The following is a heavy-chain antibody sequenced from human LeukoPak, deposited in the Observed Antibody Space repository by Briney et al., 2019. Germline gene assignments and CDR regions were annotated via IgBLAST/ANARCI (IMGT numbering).Heavy chain of an antibody. CDR1: GFTLSNAW. Sequence: GGSLRLSCTVSGFTLSNAWMTWVRQAPGKGLEWIGRIKTKADGGTTDYAAPVKGRFTILRDDSKNTVYLQMNTLKIEDTAVYSCATPGRRWDYFDFWGRGTLVTVSS. V-gene: IGHV3-15*01. CDR3: ATPGRRWDYFDF. J-gene: IGHJ4*02. D-gene: IGHD5-24*01. CDR2: IKTKADGGTT.